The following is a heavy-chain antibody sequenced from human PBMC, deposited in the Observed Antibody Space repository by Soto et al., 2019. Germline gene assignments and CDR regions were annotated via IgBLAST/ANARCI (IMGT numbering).Heavy chain of an antibody. V-gene: IGHV3-33*01. J-gene: IGHJ3*02. Sequence: GGSLRLSCAASGFTFSSYGMHWVRQAPGKGLEWVAVIWYDGSNKYYADSVKGRFTISRDNSKNTLYLQMNSLRAEDTAVYYCARARDIVATIWAFDIWGQGTMVTVSS. CDR2: IWYDGSNK. CDR3: ARARDIVATIWAFDI. D-gene: IGHD5-12*01. CDR1: GFTFSSYG.